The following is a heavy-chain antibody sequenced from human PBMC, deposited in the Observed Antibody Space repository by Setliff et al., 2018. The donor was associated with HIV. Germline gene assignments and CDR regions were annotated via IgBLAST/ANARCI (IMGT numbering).Heavy chain of an antibody. CDR2: IYYSGST. D-gene: IGHD1-20*01. V-gene: IGHV4-31*03. Sequence: PSETLSLTCTVSGDSITSGGYFWSWIRQHPGKGLEWIGHIYYSGSTYYNPSLKSRVTISVDTSKNQFSLRLSSVTAADTAVYYCARAVYYFDFWGQGTLVTVSS. CDR3: ARAVYYFDF. CDR1: GDSITSGGYF. J-gene: IGHJ4*02.